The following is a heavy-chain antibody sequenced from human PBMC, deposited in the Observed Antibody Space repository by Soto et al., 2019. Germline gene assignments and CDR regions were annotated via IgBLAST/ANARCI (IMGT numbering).Heavy chain of an antibody. J-gene: IGHJ6*02. CDR1: GFTFSSYW. Sequence: GGSLRLSCAASGFTFSSYWMSWVRQAPGKGLEWVANIKQDGSEKYYVDSVKGRFTISRDNAKNSLYLQMNSLRAEDTAVYYCARDLVATIEHYYYGMDVWGQGTTVTVSS. CDR3: ARDLVATIEHYYYGMDV. V-gene: IGHV3-7*01. CDR2: IKQDGSEK. D-gene: IGHD5-12*01.